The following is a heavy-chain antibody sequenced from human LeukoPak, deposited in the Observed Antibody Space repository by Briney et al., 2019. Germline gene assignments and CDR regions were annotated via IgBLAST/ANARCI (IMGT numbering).Heavy chain of an antibody. D-gene: IGHD3-22*01. CDR1: GFTFSNYA. CDR2: ISGSGGST. J-gene: IGHJ4*02. V-gene: IGHV3-23*01. Sequence: RLXCAASGFTFSNYAMSWVRQAPGKGLEXVSAISGSGGSTYYADSVKGRFTISRDNSKNTLYLQMNSLRAEDTAVYYCAKLWSNTYYYDSSGYYPTPYFDYWGQGTLVTVSS. CDR3: AKLWSNTYYYDSSGYYPTPYFDY.